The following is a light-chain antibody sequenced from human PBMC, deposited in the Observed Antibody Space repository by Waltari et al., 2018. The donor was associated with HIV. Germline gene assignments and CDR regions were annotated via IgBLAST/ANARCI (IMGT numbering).Light chain of an antibody. J-gene: IGKJ1*01. CDR2: KAS. Sequence: DIQMTQSPSTLSASVGDRVTITCRASQSISTWLAWYQQKPGKAPKLLIYKASSLESGVPSRFSGSGSGTEFTLTISSLQPDDFATYYCQRGETFGQGTKVEI. CDR1: QSISTW. CDR3: QRGET. V-gene: IGKV1-5*03.